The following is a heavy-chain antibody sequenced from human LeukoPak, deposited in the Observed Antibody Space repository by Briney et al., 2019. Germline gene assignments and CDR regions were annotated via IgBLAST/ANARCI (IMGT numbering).Heavy chain of an antibody. CDR3: ARGDIVLMVYAAAPDY. CDR2: IWYDGSNK. CDR1: GFTFSSYG. J-gene: IGHJ4*02. V-gene: IGHV3-33*01. D-gene: IGHD2-8*01. Sequence: PGRSLRLSCAASGFTFSSYGMHWVRQAPGKGLEWVAVIWYDGSNKYYADSVKGRFTISRDNSKNTLYPQMNSLRAEDTAVYYCARGDIVLMVYAAAPDYWGQGTLVTVSS.